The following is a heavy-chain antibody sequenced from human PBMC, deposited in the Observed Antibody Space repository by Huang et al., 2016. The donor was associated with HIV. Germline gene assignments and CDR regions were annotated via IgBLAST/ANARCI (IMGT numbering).Heavy chain of an antibody. CDR1: GFTFSSYG. J-gene: IGHJ4*02. V-gene: IGHV3-30*02. CDR2: ILYDGSNI. D-gene: IGHD3-22*01. Sequence: QVQLVESGGGVVQHGGSLRLSCAASGFTFSSYGVHWVRQAPGKGVEWVAFILYDGSNIYYADSVKGRFTISRDNSKNTLYLQMNSLRAEDTAVYFCAKFGSSGYLPRYSFDYWGQGTLVTVSS. CDR3: AKFGSSGYLPRYSFDY.